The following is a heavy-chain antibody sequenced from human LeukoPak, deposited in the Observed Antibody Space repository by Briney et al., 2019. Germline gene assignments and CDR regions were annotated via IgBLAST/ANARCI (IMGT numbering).Heavy chain of an antibody. D-gene: IGHD2-15*01. CDR3: AKGRHCSGGSCQLDY. CDR2: ISGSGGST. Sequence: GGSLRLSCAASGFTFSSYAMSWVRQAPGKGLEWVSAISGSGGSTYYADSVKSRFTISRDNSKNTLYLQMNSLRAEDTAVYYCAKGRHCSGGSCQLDYWGQGTLVTVSS. J-gene: IGHJ4*02. CDR1: GFTFSSYA. V-gene: IGHV3-23*01.